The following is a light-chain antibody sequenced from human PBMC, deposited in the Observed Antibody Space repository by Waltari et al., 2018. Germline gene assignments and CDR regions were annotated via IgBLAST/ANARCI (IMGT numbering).Light chain of an antibody. CDR3: QQRSNWPPLT. V-gene: IGKV3-11*01. Sequence: EVVLTQSPASLSSSPGERVTLSCRASQNLHKYLAWYQQKPGQAPRLLIYEASNRATGIPDRFSGSGSGTDFTLTIDSLEPEDFAVYFCQQRSNWPPLTFDGGTKVEIK. CDR1: QNLHKY. J-gene: IGKJ4*01. CDR2: EAS.